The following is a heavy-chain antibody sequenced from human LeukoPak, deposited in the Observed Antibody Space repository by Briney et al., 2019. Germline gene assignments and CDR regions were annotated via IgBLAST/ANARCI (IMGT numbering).Heavy chain of an antibody. Sequence: SETLSLTCTVSGGSISSSSYYWGWIRQPPGKGLEWIGSIYYSGSTYYNPSLKSRVTISVDTSKNQFSLKLSSVTAADTAVYYCARPLISPDNWLDPWGQGTLVTVSS. J-gene: IGHJ5*02. D-gene: IGHD2-15*01. V-gene: IGHV4-39*01. CDR2: IYYSGST. CDR1: GGSISSSSYY. CDR3: ARPLISPDNWLDP.